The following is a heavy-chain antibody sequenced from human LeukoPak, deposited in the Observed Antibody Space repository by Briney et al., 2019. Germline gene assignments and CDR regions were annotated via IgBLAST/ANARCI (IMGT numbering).Heavy chain of an antibody. Sequence: PGGSLRLSCAASGFTVSSNYMSWVRQAPGKGLEWVSVIYSGGSTYYADSVKGRFTISRDNSKNTLYLQMNSLRAEDTAVYYCAKDSGIDVGRFGPWGQGTLVTVSS. CDR1: GFTVSSNY. V-gene: IGHV3-53*01. CDR3: AKDSGIDVGRFGP. J-gene: IGHJ5*02. CDR2: IYSGGST. D-gene: IGHD3-10*01.